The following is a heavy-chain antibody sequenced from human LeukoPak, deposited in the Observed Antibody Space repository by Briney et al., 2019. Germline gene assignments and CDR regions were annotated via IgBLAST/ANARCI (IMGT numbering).Heavy chain of an antibody. CDR3: ARGRTPSYYYDSSGYYINTDAFDI. CDR1: GFTFSSYS. CDR2: IRSSSSYI. J-gene: IGHJ3*02. D-gene: IGHD3-22*01. V-gene: IGHV3-21*01. Sequence: GGSLRLSCAASGFTFSSYSMNWVRQAPGKGLEWVSSIRSSSSYIYYADSVKGRFTISRDNTKNSLYLQMNSLRAEDTAVYYCARGRTPSYYYDSSGYYINTDAFDIWGQGTMVTVSS.